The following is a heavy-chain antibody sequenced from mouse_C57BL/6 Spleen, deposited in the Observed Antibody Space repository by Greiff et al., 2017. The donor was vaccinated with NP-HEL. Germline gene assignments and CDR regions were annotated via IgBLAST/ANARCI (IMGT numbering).Heavy chain of an antibody. CDR2: ISYSGST. Sequence: EVKLMESGPGMVKPSQSLSLTCTVTGYSITSGYDWHWIRHFPGNKLEWMGYISYSGSTNYNPSLKSRISITHDTSKNHFFLKLNSVTTEDTATYYCARDDYSNSGFAYWGQGTLVTVSA. J-gene: IGHJ3*01. CDR1: GYSITSGYD. D-gene: IGHD2-5*01. CDR3: ARDDYSNSGFAY. V-gene: IGHV3-1*01.